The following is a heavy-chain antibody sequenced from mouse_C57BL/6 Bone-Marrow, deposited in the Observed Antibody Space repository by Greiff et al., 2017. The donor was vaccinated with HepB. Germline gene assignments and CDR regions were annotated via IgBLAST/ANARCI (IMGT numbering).Heavy chain of an antibody. Sequence: EVQLQESGGGLVQPGGSLKLSCAASGFTFSDYYMYWVRQTPEKRLEWVAYISNGGGSTYYPDTVKGRFTISRDNAKNTLYLQMSRLKSEDTAMYYCARQLGTTVVATNAYWGQGTLVTVSA. CDR2: ISNGGGST. CDR3: ARQLGTTVVATNAY. V-gene: IGHV5-12*01. CDR1: GFTFSDYY. D-gene: IGHD1-1*01. J-gene: IGHJ3*01.